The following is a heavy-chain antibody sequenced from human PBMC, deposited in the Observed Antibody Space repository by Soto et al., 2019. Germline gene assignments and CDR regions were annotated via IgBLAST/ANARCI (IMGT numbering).Heavy chain of an antibody. CDR3: AKDYGSSRYFFDY. J-gene: IGHJ4*02. D-gene: IGHD6-19*01. CDR1: GSTFTNYA. V-gene: IGHV3-23*01. Sequence: PGGSLRLSCAASGSTFTNYAMSWVRQAPGEGLEWVSTISGSGGNTHYADSVKGRFSISRDNSKNTLYIQMNSLRAEDTAVYYCAKDYGSSRYFFDYWGQGALVTVSS. CDR2: ISGSGGNT.